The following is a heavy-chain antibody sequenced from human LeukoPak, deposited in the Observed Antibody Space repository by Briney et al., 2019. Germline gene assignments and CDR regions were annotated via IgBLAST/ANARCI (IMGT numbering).Heavy chain of an antibody. CDR3: ARVGYSSSWSITYYFDY. V-gene: IGHV4-39*07. CDR2: IYYSGTT. CDR1: GYSISSRNYY. J-gene: IGHJ4*02. D-gene: IGHD6-13*01. Sequence: SETLSLTCTVSGYSISSRNYYWGWIRQPPGKRLEWIGTIYYSGTTYYNPSLKSRVTISVDTSKNQFSLKLTSLTAADTAVYCCARVGYSSSWSITYYFDYWGQGTLVTVSS.